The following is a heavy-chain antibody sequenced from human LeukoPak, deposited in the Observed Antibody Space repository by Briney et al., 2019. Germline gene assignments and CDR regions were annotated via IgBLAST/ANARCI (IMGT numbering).Heavy chain of an antibody. Sequence: ASVKVSCKASGYTFTSYGISWVRQAPGQGLEWMGWISAYNGNTNYAQKLQGRVTMTTDTSTSTAYMELRSLRSDDTAVYYCAREYYDFWSGYRYDYWGQGTLVTVSS. CDR1: GYTFTSYG. CDR3: AREYYDFWSGYRYDY. D-gene: IGHD3-3*01. V-gene: IGHV1-18*01. CDR2: ISAYNGNT. J-gene: IGHJ4*02.